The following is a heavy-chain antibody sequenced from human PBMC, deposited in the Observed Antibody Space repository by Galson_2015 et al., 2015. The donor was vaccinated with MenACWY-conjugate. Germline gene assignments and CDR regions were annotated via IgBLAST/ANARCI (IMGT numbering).Heavy chain of an antibody. D-gene: IGHD6-19*01. Sequence: SLRLSCAASGFAFSNSCMHWVRQAPGKGLECVSRICAGGISIMYGDSVRGRFTISRDDAENTLYLQMDSLRADDTAVYFCVRGSSGWRGMDIWGQGTTVTVSS. CDR2: ICAGGISI. J-gene: IGHJ6*02. CDR3: VRGSSGWRGMDI. V-gene: IGHV3-74*03. CDR1: GFAFSNSC.